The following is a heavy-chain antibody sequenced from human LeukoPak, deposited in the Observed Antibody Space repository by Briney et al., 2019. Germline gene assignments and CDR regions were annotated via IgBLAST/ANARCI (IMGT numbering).Heavy chain of an antibody. D-gene: IGHD2-8*02. V-gene: IGHV3-30*18. Sequence: GGSLRLSCVTSGFTFRSSAMHWVRQAPGRGLEWIAFISWDRAVIYYADSVKGRFTISRDTSKRTVSLQVDSLRAEDTAVYYCAKDLETKYCIDYWGQGALVTVSS. CDR3: AKDLETKYCIDY. CDR1: GFTFRSSA. J-gene: IGHJ4*02. CDR2: ISWDRAVI.